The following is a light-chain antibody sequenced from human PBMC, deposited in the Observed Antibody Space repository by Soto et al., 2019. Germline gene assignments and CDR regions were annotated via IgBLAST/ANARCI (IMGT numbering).Light chain of an antibody. CDR1: SSDVGGYNY. CDR3: CSYADNYLV. CDR2: DVS. V-gene: IGLV2-11*01. J-gene: IGLJ3*02. Sequence: QSALTQPSSVSGSPGQSVTISCTGTSSDVGGYNYVSWYQQHPGKAPKFIIYDVSKRPSGVPDRFSGSKSGNTASLTVSGLQAEDEADYYCCSYADNYLVFGGGTKLTVL.